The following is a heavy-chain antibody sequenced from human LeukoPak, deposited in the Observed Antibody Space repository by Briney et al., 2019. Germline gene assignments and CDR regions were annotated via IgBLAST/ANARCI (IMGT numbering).Heavy chain of an antibody. J-gene: IGHJ6*03. CDR2: IIPIFGTA. CDR1: GGTFSSYA. CDR3: ARAPYSSGGSTNYYYYYYMDV. V-gene: IGHV1-69*13. Sequence: SVKVSCKASGGTFSSYAISWVRLAPGQGLEWMGAIIPIFGTANYAQKFQGRVTITADESTSTAYMELSSLRSEDTAVYYSARAPYSSGGSTNYYYYYYMDVWGKGTTVTVSS. D-gene: IGHD6-19*01.